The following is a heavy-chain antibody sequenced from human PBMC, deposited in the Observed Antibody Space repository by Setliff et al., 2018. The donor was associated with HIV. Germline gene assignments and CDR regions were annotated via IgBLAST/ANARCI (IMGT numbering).Heavy chain of an antibody. CDR1: GYAFTSQF. J-gene: IGHJ3*01. CDR3: ARDDGGYNYAEAFDV. CDR2: INPSGGRT. D-gene: IGHD3-16*01. V-gene: IGHV1-46*01. Sequence: ASVKVSCKASGYAFTSQFMHWVRQAPGQGLEWMGLINPSGGRTSYAQKFQGRLTMTRDTSRSTAYMELRSLRSDDTAVYYCARDDGGYNYAEAFDVWGQGTMVTVSS.